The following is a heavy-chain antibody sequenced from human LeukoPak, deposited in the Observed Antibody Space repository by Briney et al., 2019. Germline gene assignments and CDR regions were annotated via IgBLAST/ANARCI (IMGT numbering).Heavy chain of an antibody. J-gene: IGHJ6*02. V-gene: IGHV1-69*05. CDR3: AREKEWIQLWFHGMDV. CDR1: GGTFSSYA. CDR2: IIPIFGTA. Sequence: ASVKVSCKASGGTFSSYAISWVRQAPGQGLEWMGGIIPIFGTANYAQKFQGRVTITTDESTSTAYMELSSLRSEDTAVYYCAREKEWIQLWFHGMDVWGQGTTVTVSS. D-gene: IGHD5-18*01.